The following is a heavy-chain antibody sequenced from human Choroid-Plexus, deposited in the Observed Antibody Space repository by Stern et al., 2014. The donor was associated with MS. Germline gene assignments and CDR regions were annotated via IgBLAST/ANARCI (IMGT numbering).Heavy chain of an antibody. CDR2: VSYDGSNK. Sequence: VHLVESGGGVVQPGRPLRLSCVASGFTFGSCAMHWVRQAPGKGLEWVAGVSYDGSNKDYADSVKGRFNISRDNSQNTLYMQMSSLRPEDTAVYYFAKDRQYLTYFFDHWGQGSLVTVSS. CDR3: AKDRQYLTYFFDH. CDR1: GFTFGSCA. D-gene: IGHD2/OR15-2a*01. J-gene: IGHJ5*02. V-gene: IGHV3-30*18.